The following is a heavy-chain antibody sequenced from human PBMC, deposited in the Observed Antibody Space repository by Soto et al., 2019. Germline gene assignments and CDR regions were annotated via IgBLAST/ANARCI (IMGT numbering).Heavy chain of an antibody. CDR1: GGSISSYY. CDR2: IYYSGST. Sequence: QVQLQESGPGLVKPSETLSLTCTVSGGSISSYYWSWIRQPPGKGLEWIGYIYYSGSTNYNPSLKSRVTISVDTSKNQFSLKLSSVTAADTAVYYCARYYGGTYGMDVWGQGTTVTVSS. V-gene: IGHV4-59*01. CDR3: ARYYGGTYGMDV. D-gene: IGHD4-17*01. J-gene: IGHJ6*02.